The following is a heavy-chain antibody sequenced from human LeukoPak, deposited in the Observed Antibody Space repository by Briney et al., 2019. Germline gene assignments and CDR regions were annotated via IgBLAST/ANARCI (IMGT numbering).Heavy chain of an antibody. J-gene: IGHJ4*02. Sequence: PGGSLRLSCAASGFTFSSYAMHWVRQAPGKGLEWVAVISYDGSNKYYADSVKGRFTISRDNSKNTLYLQMNSLRAEDTAVYYCARDKSQWELPNDYWGQGTLVTVSS. V-gene: IGHV3-30*04. CDR1: GFTFSSYA. CDR3: ARDKSQWELPNDY. D-gene: IGHD1-26*01. CDR2: ISYDGSNK.